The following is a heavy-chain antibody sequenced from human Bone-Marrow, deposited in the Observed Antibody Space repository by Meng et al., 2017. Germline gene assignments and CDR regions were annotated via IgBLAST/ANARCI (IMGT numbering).Heavy chain of an antibody. J-gene: IGHJ4*02. D-gene: IGHD6-13*01. CDR1: GYTFPDYW. CDR3: ARDEDISAAGKLFGAY. Sequence: ASVKVSCKASGYTFPDYWLHWVRRAPGQGLEWMGRINPKSGDTHYAQRFQGRVTMTGDTSISTAYMELSGLRSDDTAMYYCARDEDISAAGKLFGAYWGQGTQVNFSS. V-gene: IGHV1-2*06. CDR2: INPKSGDT.